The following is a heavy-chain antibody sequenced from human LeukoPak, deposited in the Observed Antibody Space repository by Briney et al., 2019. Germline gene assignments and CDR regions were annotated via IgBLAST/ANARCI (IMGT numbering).Heavy chain of an antibody. V-gene: IGHV1-24*01. CDR1: GYTLTQLS. Sequence: ASVKVSCKVFGYTLTQLSMHWVRQAPGKGLEWMGGFDPEDGGTIYAQKFQGRVTMTEDTSTDTAYMELSSLGSEDTAVYYCATIVGATGNWFDPWGQGTLVTVSS. J-gene: IGHJ5*02. CDR2: FDPEDGGT. D-gene: IGHD1-26*01. CDR3: ATIVGATGNWFDP.